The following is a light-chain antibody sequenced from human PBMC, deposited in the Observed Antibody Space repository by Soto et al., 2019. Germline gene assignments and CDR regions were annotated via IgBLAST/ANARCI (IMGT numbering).Light chain of an antibody. CDR2: DAS. V-gene: IGKV3-11*01. CDR3: QQRSNWPPLIS. Sequence: IVLTQTPDTLSFSAGEGVTLSFSASQSVTTYLAWYQQKPGQAPRLLIYDASNRATGIPARFSGSGSGTDFTLTISSLEPEDFAVYYCQQRSNWPPLISFGQGTRLEIK. CDR1: QSVTTY. J-gene: IGKJ5*01.